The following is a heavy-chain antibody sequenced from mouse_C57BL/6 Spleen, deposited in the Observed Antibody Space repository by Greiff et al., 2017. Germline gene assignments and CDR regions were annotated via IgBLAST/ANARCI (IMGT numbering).Heavy chain of an antibody. V-gene: IGHV1-66*01. CDR3: ARSISATGTFYWDFDV. CDR2: IYPGSGNT. Sequence: QVQLQQSGPELVKPGASVKISCKASGYSFTSYYIHWVKQRPGQGLEWIGWIYPGSGNTKYNEKFKGKATLTADTSSSTAYMQLSSLTSEDSAVYYCARSISATGTFYWDFDVWGTGTTVTVSS. D-gene: IGHD4-1*01. J-gene: IGHJ1*03. CDR1: GYSFTSYY.